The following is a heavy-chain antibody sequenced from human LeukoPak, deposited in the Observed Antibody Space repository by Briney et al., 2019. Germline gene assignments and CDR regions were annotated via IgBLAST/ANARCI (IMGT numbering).Heavy chain of an antibody. D-gene: IGHD1-26*01. V-gene: IGHV1-18*01. CDR3: ARDNWRVGNDY. CDR2: ISAYNSNT. Sequence: ASVKVSCKASGYTFTSYGTSWVRQAPGQGLEWMGWISAYNSNTNYAQKLQGRVTMTTDTSTSTAYMELRSLRSDDTAVYYCARDNWRVGNDYWGQGTLVTVSS. J-gene: IGHJ4*02. CDR1: GYTFTSYG.